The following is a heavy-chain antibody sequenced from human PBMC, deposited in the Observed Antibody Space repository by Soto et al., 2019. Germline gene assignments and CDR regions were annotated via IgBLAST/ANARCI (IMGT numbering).Heavy chain of an antibody. Sequence: PSETLSLTCTVSGGSISSYYWSWIRQPPGKGLEWIGYIYYSGSTNYNPSLKSRVTISVDTSKNQFSLKLSSVTAADTAVYYCARDGGTFDYYYYGMDVWGQGTTVTSP. CDR3: ARDGGTFDYYYYGMDV. J-gene: IGHJ6*02. CDR2: IYYSGST. V-gene: IGHV4-59*01. D-gene: IGHD1-26*01. CDR1: GGSISSYY.